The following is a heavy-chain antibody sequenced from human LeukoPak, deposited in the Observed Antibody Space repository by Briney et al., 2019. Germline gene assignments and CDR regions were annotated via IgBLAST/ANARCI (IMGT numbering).Heavy chain of an antibody. V-gene: IGHV4-39*07. D-gene: IGHD6-19*01. CDR1: GGSISSSSYY. CDR2: IYYSGST. CDR3: ARASDSSGWHGPLFDY. J-gene: IGHJ4*02. Sequence: SVTLSLTCTVSGGSISSSSYYWGWVRQPPGKGLEWIGSIYYSGSTYYNPSLKSRVTISVDTSKNQFSLKLSSVTAADTAVYYCARASDSSGWHGPLFDYWGQGTLVTVSS.